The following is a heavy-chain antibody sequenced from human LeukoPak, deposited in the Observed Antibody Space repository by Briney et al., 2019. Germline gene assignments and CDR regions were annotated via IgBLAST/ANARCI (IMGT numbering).Heavy chain of an antibody. CDR1: GYTFTSYD. CDR2: MNPNSGNT. J-gene: IGHJ4*02. D-gene: IGHD2-21*02. V-gene: IGHV1-8*01. Sequence: ATVTVSCKASGYTFTSYDINWVRQAPGQGLEWMGWMNPNSGNTGYAQKFQGRVTMTRNTSISTAYMELSSLRSEDTAVYYCARLEFGGDWGLDYWGQGTLVTVSS. CDR3: ARLEFGGDWGLDY.